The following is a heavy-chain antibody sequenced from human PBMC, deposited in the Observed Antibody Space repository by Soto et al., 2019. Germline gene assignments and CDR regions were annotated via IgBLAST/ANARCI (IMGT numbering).Heavy chain of an antibody. CDR3: ARHRPGPYDY. D-gene: IGHD2-8*02. Sequence: PSETLSLTCSVSGGSISDYYWSWIRQSPGKGLEWIGYIYYTGSTSYNPSLMSRVTISVDTSKNQFSLKLSSVTAADTAVYYCARHRPGPYDYWGQGTLVTVSS. V-gene: IGHV4-59*08. CDR1: GGSISDYY. CDR2: IYYTGST. J-gene: IGHJ4*02.